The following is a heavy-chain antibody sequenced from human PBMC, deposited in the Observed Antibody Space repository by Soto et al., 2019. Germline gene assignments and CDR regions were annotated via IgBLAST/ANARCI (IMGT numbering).Heavy chain of an antibody. CDR3: AHSTAWFAVNAFDI. D-gene: IGHD3-10*01. CDR2: IYWDDDK. V-gene: IGHV2-5*02. CDR1: GFSLSTSGVG. Sequence: QITLKESGPTLVKPTQTFTLTCTFSGFSLSTSGVGVGWIRQPPGKALEWLALIYWDDDKRYSPSLKSRLTITKDTSKNQVVLTMTNMDPVDTATYYCAHSTAWFAVNAFDIWGQGTMVTVSS. J-gene: IGHJ3*02.